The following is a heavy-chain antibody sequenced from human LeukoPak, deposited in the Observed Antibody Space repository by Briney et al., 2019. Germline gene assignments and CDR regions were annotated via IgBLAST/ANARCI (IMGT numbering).Heavy chain of an antibody. V-gene: IGHV4-39*07. CDR1: GGSISSSSYY. D-gene: IGHD4-17*01. CDR3: ASSPGPRDGDYFDY. CDR2: IYYSGST. J-gene: IGHJ4*02. Sequence: PSETLSLTCTVSGGSISSSSYYWGWIRQPPGKGLEWIGSIYYSGSTYYNPSLKSRVTISVDTFKNQFSLKLSSVTAADTAVYYCASSPGPRDGDYFDYWGQGTLVTVSS.